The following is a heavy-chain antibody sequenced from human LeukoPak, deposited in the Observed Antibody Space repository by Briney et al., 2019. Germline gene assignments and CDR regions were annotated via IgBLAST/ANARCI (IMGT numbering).Heavy chain of an antibody. J-gene: IGHJ4*02. CDR1: GFTFSSYA. D-gene: IGHD3-22*01. CDR3: AKDQVWIVVGSFDY. Sequence: PGGSLRLSCAASGFTFSSYAMSWVRQAPGKGLEWVSGISGGGGSTYYADSVKGRFTISRDNSKNTLYLQMTSLRAEDTAVYYCAKDQVWIVVGSFDYWGQGTLVTVSS. CDR2: ISGGGGST. V-gene: IGHV3-23*01.